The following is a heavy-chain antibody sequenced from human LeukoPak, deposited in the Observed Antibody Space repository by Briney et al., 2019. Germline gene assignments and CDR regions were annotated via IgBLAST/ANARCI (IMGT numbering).Heavy chain of an antibody. V-gene: IGHV4-31*03. CDR1: GGSISSGGYY. CDR3: ARGYCTNGVCSSDYFDY. D-gene: IGHD2-8*01. J-gene: IGHJ4*02. CDR2: IYNSGST. Sequence: PSQTLSLTCTVSGGSISSGGYYWNWIRQHPGKGLEWIGYIYNSGSTYYNPSLKSRSTISLHTSKNQISLKLSSVIAADTAVYYCARGYCTNGVCSSDYFDYWGQGTLVTVSS.